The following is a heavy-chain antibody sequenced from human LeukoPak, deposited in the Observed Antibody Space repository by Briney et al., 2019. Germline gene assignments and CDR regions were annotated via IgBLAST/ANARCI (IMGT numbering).Heavy chain of an antibody. J-gene: IGHJ6*04. CDR2: IYTSGST. D-gene: IGHD2-2*01. CDR3: ASVGLTGVLSVMDV. Sequence: PSQTLSLTCTVSGGSISSGSYYWSWIRQPAGKGLEWIGRIYTSGSTNYNSSLKSRVTISVDTSKNQFSLKLSSVTAADTAVYYCASVGLTGVLSVMDVWGKGTTVTVSS. V-gene: IGHV4-61*02. CDR1: GGSISSGSYY.